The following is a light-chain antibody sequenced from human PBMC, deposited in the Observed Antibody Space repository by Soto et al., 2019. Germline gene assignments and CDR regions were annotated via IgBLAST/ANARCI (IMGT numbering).Light chain of an antibody. Sequence: QSALTQPASVSGSPGQSIAISCTGTSSDVGSYNYVSWYQQYPGKAPKLMIFEVNNRPSGVSNRFSGSKSGSMASLPISGLQAEDEADYYCSSYTTSSTHVFGTGTKLTVL. V-gene: IGLV2-14*01. CDR1: SSDVGSYNY. J-gene: IGLJ1*01. CDR2: EVN. CDR3: SSYTTSSTHV.